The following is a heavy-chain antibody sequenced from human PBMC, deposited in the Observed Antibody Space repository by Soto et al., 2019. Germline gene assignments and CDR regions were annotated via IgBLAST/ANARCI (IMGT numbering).Heavy chain of an antibody. J-gene: IGHJ6*02. V-gene: IGHV3-23*01. CDR1: GFTFSSYA. CDR2: ISGSGGST. D-gene: IGHD2-2*01. Sequence: PWGSLRLSCAASGFTFSSYAMSWVRQAPGKGLEWVSAISGSGGSTYYADSVKGRFTISRDNSKNTLYLQMNSLRAEDTAVYFCAKDRGYCSSTSCSIAPLDVRGQGTTVTVSS. CDR3: AKDRGYCSSTSCSIAPLDV.